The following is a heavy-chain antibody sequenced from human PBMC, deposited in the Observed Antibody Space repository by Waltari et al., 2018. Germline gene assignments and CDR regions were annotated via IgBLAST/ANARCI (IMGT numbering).Heavy chain of an antibody. J-gene: IGHJ4*02. Sequence: QLQLQESGPGLVKPSETLSLTCTVSGGPISDSNYHWAWIRQSPGKGLEWIGRILYDGNTYYNPSLKSRVTVSVDTSKNQFSLKLTSVTAADTAVYCCAIYLTETGFDFDFWGQGTLVTVSS. V-gene: IGHV4-39*01. CDR3: AIYLTETGFDFDF. CDR1: GGPISDSNYH. CDR2: ILYDGNT.